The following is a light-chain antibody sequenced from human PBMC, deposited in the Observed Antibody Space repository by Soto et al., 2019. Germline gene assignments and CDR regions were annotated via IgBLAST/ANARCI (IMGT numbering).Light chain of an antibody. CDR2: DNN. J-gene: IGLJ1*01. Sequence: QSVLTQPPSVSAAPGQKVTISCSGTSSNIGNNYASWYQQLPGTAPKLLIYDNNKRPSGIPDRFSGSKSGASATLGITGLQTGDEADYYCGTWDSSLSADVFGTGTKVTVL. CDR3: GTWDSSLSADV. V-gene: IGLV1-51*01. CDR1: SSNIGNNY.